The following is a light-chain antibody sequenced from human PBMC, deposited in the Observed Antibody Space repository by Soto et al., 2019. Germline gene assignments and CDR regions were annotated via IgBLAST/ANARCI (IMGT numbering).Light chain of an antibody. CDR2: KAS. CDR3: QQYNSYSPT. CDR1: QSISSW. V-gene: IGKV1-5*03. Sequence: DIQMTQFPSTLSASVGDRVTITCRASQSISSWLAWYQQKPGKAPKVLIYKASSLESGVPPRFSGSGSGTKFTLTISSLQPDDFATYYCQQYNSYSPTFGQGTKVELK. J-gene: IGKJ1*01.